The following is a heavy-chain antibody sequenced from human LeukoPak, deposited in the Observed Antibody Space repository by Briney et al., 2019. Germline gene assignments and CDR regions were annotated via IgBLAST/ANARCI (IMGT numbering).Heavy chain of an antibody. V-gene: IGHV4-39*01. CDR1: GGSISSSSYY. CDR2: IYYGGRA. Sequence: PSETLSLTCTVSGGSISSSSYYWGWIRQPPGKGLEWIGTIYYGGRAYYNPSLTSRVTISVDTSKNQFSLKLSSATAADTAVYYCARRTATSMSLAFDPWGQGTLVTVSS. D-gene: IGHD5-24*01. CDR3: ARRTATSMSLAFDP. J-gene: IGHJ5*02.